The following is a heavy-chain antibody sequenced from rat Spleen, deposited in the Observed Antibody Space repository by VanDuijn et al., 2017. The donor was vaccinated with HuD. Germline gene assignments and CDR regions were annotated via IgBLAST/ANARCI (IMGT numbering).Heavy chain of an antibody. Sequence: QVQLKESGPGLVQPSQTLSLTCTVSGFSLTSNRVSWVRQPPGKGLEWMGIIWSGGSIDYNSALKSRLSISRDTSKSQVFLKMNSLQSEDTATYYCARGGVGYFFDYWGQGVMVTVSS. CDR3: ARGGVGYFFDY. CDR1: GFSLTSNR. D-gene: IGHD1-11*01. V-gene: IGHV2-1*01. CDR2: IWSGGSI. J-gene: IGHJ2*01.